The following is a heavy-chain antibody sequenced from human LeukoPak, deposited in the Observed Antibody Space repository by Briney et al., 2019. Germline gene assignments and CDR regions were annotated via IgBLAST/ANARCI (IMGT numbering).Heavy chain of an antibody. D-gene: IGHD2-15*01. V-gene: IGHV5-51*01. Sequence: ESLKIYLKGSGYSLKAYWIGWVRQMPGKGLELVVIIAPGDSDNRQNPAFQGQVTISADKSLSTAYLQGSSLKASDTAMYYCARGDCSGGNCHFDYWGHGTLGTVSS. CDR3: ARGDCSGGNCHFDY. CDR1: GYSLKAYW. CDR2: IAPGDSDN. J-gene: IGHJ4*01.